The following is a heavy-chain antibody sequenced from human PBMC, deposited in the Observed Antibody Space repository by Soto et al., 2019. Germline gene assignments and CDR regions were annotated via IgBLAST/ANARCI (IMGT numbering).Heavy chain of an antibody. V-gene: IGHV1-69*06. CDR3: ARVFIGRWFDP. Sequence: QVQLVQSGAEVKKPGSSVKVSCTASGGPFSSYAINWVRQAPGQGLEWMGVITPMFGAPHYAQNFKGRITITADKSTNTAYMELSSLTSGDTAVYFCARVFIGRWFDPWGQGTLVTVSS. J-gene: IGHJ5*02. D-gene: IGHD3-10*02. CDR2: ITPMFGAP. CDR1: GGPFSSYA.